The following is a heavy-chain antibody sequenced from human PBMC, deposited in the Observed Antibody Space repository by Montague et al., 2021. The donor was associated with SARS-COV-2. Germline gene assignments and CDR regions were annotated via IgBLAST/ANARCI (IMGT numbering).Heavy chain of an antibody. CDR3: ARGGGYYNYGLDV. J-gene: IGHJ6*02. D-gene: IGHD3-22*01. V-gene: IGHV4-61*08. Sequence: SETLSLTCSVSSGSVISSGYYWGWIRQPPGKELEWIGYIYYSGSTDYSPSLKSRVTISLDTSKNQFSLKVTSVTAADTAVYYCARGGGYYNYGLDVWGPGTTVTVSS. CDR1: SGSVISSGYY. CDR2: IYYSGST.